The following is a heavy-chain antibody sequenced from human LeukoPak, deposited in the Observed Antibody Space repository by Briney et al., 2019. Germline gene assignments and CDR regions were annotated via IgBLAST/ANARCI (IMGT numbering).Heavy chain of an antibody. Sequence: SETLSLTCAVYGGSFSGYYWSWIRQPPGKGLEWIGEINHSGSTNYNPSLKSRVTISVDTSKNQFSLKLSSVTAADTAVYYCARVRVGSLRFLEWSHYYYMDVWGKGTTVTVSS. D-gene: IGHD3-3*01. CDR3: ARVRVGSLRFLEWSHYYYMDV. CDR1: GGSFSGYY. V-gene: IGHV4-34*01. J-gene: IGHJ6*03. CDR2: INHSGST.